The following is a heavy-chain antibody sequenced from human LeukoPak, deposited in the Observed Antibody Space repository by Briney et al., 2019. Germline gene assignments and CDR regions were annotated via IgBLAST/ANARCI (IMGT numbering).Heavy chain of an antibody. CDR1: GFTFGSYA. D-gene: IGHD3-10*01. CDR3: AKGSRSGSYSFSTFDP. V-gene: IGHV3-23*01. J-gene: IGHJ5*02. Sequence: GGSLRLSCAASGFTFGSYAMSWVRQAPGKGLEWVSAISGSGGSTYYADSVKGRFTISRDNSKNTLYLQMNSLRAEDTAVYYCAKGSRSGSYSFSTFDPWGQGTLVTVSS. CDR2: ISGSGGST.